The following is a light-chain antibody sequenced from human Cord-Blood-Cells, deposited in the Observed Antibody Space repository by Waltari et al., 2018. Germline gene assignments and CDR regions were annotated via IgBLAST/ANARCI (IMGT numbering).Light chain of an antibody. CDR2: SNN. J-gene: IGLJ3*02. CDR1: SSNIGRNT. Sequence: QSVLTHPPSASGTPGQRLTTSCSGSSSNIGRNTENWYQQLPGTAPKLLIYSNNQRPSGVPDRFSGSKSGTSASLAISGLQSEDEADYYCAAWDDSLNGPVFGGGTKLTVL. CDR3: AAWDDSLNGPV. V-gene: IGLV1-44*01.